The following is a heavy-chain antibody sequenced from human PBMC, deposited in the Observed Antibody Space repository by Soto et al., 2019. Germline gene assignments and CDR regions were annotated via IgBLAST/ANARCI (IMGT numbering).Heavy chain of an antibody. CDR2: MNPNSGNT. V-gene: IGHV1-8*01. CDR1: GYTFTSYD. J-gene: IGHJ6*02. CDR3: ARVGAGTGFFYYYGMDV. D-gene: IGHD6-13*01. Sequence: QVQLVQSGAEVKKPGASVKVSCKASGYTFTSYDINWVRQATGQGLEWMGWMNPNSGNTGYAQKFQGRVTMTRNTSISTAYMELSSLRSEDTAAYYCARVGAGTGFFYYYGMDVWGQGTTVTVSS.